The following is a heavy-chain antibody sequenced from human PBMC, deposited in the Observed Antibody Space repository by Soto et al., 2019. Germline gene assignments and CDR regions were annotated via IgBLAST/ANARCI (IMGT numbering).Heavy chain of an antibody. CDR2: ISWNSGSI. D-gene: IGHD1-26*01. CDR3: AKDIGIVGATTSDY. V-gene: IGHV3-9*01. Sequence: SLRLSCAASGFTFDDYAMHWVRQAPGKGLEWVSGISWNSGSIGYADSVKGRFTISRDNAKNSLYLQMNSLRAEDTALYYCAKDIGIVGATTSDYWGQGTLVTVSS. CDR1: GFTFDDYA. J-gene: IGHJ4*02.